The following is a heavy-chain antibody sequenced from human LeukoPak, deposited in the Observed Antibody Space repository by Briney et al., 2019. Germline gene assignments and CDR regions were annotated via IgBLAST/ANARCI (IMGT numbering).Heavy chain of an antibody. CDR3: AKGGYSYGRHAFDI. Sequence: GGSLRLSCATSGFTFSSYAMSWVRQAPGKGLEWVSSISGSGGNTYYADSVKGRFTISRDYSKNTLYLQMNSLRAEDTAVYYCAKGGYSYGRHAFDIWGQGTMVTVSS. J-gene: IGHJ3*02. D-gene: IGHD5-18*01. CDR2: ISGSGGNT. CDR1: GFTFSSYA. V-gene: IGHV3-23*01.